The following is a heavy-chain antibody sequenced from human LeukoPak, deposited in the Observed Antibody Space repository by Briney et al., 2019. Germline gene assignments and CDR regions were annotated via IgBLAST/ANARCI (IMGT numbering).Heavy chain of an antibody. CDR1: GGSISSYY. CDR2: ISYSGST. Sequence: SETLSLTCTVSGGSISSYYWSWIRQPPGKGLEWIGYISYSGSTNFNPSLRSRVTISVDTSKNQFSLKLSSVTAADTAVYYCAREGTAGTNLNWFDPWGQGTLVTVSS. J-gene: IGHJ5*02. CDR3: AREGTAGTNLNWFDP. D-gene: IGHD1-1*01. V-gene: IGHV4-59*01.